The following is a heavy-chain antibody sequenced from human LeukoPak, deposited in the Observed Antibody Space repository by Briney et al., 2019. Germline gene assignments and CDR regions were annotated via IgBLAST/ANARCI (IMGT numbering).Heavy chain of an antibody. CDR1: GFTFDDYA. V-gene: IGHV3-9*01. CDR3: AKDTKQQLGRDIDY. J-gene: IGHJ4*02. D-gene: IGHD6-13*01. CDR2: ISWNSGSI. Sequence: PGGSLRLPCAASGFTFDDYAMHWVRQAPGKGLEWVSGISWNSGSIGYADSVKGRFTISRDNAKNSLYLQMNSLRAEDTALYYCAKDTKQQLGRDIDYWGQGTLVTVSS.